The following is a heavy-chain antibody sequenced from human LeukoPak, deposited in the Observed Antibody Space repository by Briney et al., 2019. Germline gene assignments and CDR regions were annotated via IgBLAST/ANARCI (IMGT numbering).Heavy chain of an antibody. V-gene: IGHV1-18*01. CDR1: GYTFNTYG. D-gene: IGHD3-22*01. CDR3: ARGPHERSGYPDD. J-gene: IGHJ4*02. Sequence: ASVTVSCKPSGYTFNTYGITWVRQAPGQGLEGMGWISPYNGNRNYAQKFQGRVTLTTDTSTSTAYMELRSLTSDDTAVYYCARGPHERSGYPDDWGQGTLVTVSS. CDR2: ISPYNGNR.